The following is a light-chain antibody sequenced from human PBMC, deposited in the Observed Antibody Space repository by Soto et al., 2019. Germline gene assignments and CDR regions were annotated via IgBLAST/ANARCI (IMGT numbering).Light chain of an antibody. CDR2: GAS. Sequence: EIVMTQSPATLSVSPGERATLSCRASQRVGNNYLAWYQQKPGQAPRLLIYGASNRATGIPARFSGSGSGTDFTLTISSLEPEDFAVYYCQQRSNWPPLTFGGGTKVDIK. J-gene: IGKJ4*01. CDR3: QQRSNWPPLT. CDR1: QRVGNNY. V-gene: IGKV3-11*01.